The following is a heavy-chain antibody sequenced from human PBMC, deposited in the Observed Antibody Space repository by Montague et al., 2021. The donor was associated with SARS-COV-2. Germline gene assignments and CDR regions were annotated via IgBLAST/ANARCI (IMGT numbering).Heavy chain of an antibody. CDR2: IYYTGST. CDR3: ARVGWVHRVGDYYFDY. V-gene: IGHV4-59*01. Sequence: SETLSLTCTVSGGSISPYNWSWIRQPPGKGLEWIGKIYYTGSTNYNSSLKSRLTISVDTSENQFSLKVTSVTAADTAVYYCARVGWVHRVGDYYFDYWGQGTLVTVSS. CDR1: GGSISPYN. D-gene: IGHD3-16*01. J-gene: IGHJ4*02.